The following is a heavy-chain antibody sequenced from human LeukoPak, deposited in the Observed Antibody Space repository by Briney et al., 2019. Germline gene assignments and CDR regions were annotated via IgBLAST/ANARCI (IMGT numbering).Heavy chain of an antibody. CDR3: ARDTGGYDPRHLYYYMDV. Sequence: GGSLRLSCAVSGFTFSSYWMSWVRQAPGKGLEWVAIIKQDESEKYYVDSVKGRFTISRDNAKNSLFLQMNSLRAEDTAMYYCARDTGGYDPRHLYYYMDVWGKGTTVTISS. D-gene: IGHD5-12*01. CDR2: IKQDESEK. J-gene: IGHJ6*03. V-gene: IGHV3-7*01. CDR1: GFTFSSYW.